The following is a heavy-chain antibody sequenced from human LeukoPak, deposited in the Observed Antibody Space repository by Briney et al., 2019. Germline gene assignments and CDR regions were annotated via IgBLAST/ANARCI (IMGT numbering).Heavy chain of an antibody. CDR1: GGSFSGYY. J-gene: IGHJ3*02. CDR2: INHSGST. V-gene: IGHV4-34*01. D-gene: IGHD2-2*03. CDR3: ARMDGAFDI. Sequence: SETLSLTYAVYGGSFSGYYWSWIRQPPGKGLEWIGEINHSGSTNYNPSLKSRVTISVDTSKNQFSLKLSSVTAADTAVYYCARMDGAFDIWGQGTMVTVSS.